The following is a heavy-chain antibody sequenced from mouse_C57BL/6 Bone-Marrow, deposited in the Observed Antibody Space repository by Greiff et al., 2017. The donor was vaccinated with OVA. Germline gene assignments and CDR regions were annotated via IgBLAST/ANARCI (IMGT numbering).Heavy chain of an antibody. J-gene: IGHJ3*01. CDR1: GFTFSSYG. D-gene: IGHD1-1*01. V-gene: IGHV5-6*02. CDR2: ISSGGSYT. Sequence: EVNVVESGGDLVKPGGSLKLSCAASGFTFSSYGMSWVRQTPDKRLEWVATISSGGSYTYYPDSVKGRFTISRDNAKNTLYLQMSSLKSEDTAMYYCARRDYYGPFAYWGQGTLVTVSA. CDR3: ARRDYYGPFAY.